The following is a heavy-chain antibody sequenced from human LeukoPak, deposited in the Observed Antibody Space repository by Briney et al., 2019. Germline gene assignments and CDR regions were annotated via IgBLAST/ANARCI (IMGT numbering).Heavy chain of an antibody. J-gene: IGHJ5*02. CDR3: AGYYYGSGSYSFDP. CDR1: GGSISSYY. D-gene: IGHD3-10*01. CDR2: IYYSGST. V-gene: IGHV4-59*01. Sequence: SETLSLTCTVSGGSISSYYWSWIRQPPGKGLEWIGDIYYSGSTNYNPSLKSRVTISVDTSKNHFSLKLTSVTAADTAAYYCAGYYYGSGSYSFDPWGQGTLVTVSS.